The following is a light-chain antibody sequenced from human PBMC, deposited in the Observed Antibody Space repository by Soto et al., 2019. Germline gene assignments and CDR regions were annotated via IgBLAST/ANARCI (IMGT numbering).Light chain of an antibody. CDR1: QDVRND. J-gene: IGKJ2*01. Sequence: AVQMTQSPSPLSASVGDRVTITCRASQDVRNDLDWYQQKPGKAPKLLIYAASHLQNGVPSRFSGSGSGTHFTLTISSLQPEDFATYYCLQDYNYPRTFGQGTKLEIK. V-gene: IGKV1-6*01. CDR2: AAS. CDR3: LQDYNYPRT.